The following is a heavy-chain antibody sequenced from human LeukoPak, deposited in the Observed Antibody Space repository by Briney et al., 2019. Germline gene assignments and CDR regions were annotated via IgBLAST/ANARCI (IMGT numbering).Heavy chain of an antibody. V-gene: IGHV3-23*01. Sequence: QSGGSLRLSCAASGFTFSSYAMSWVRQAPGKGLEWVSGVSGSGGSTYYADSVKGRFTISRDNSKNTLYLQMNSLRAEDTAVYYCARAQPNCDSSGCYGDYFDSWGQGTLVTVSS. CDR1: GFTFSSYA. CDR2: VSGSGGST. CDR3: ARAQPNCDSSGCYGDYFDS. D-gene: IGHD3-22*01. J-gene: IGHJ4*02.